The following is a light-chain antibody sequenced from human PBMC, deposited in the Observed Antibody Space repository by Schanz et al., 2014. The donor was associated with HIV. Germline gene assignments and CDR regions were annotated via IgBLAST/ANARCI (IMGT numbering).Light chain of an antibody. CDR1: QSISTC. J-gene: IGKJ2*01. V-gene: IGKV3-11*01. CDR2: DAS. CDR3: QHRSDWYT. Sequence: EAVLTQSPVTLSLSLGERATLSCRASQSISTCLAWYLQKPGQPPRLLIYDASKRATGIPARFSGSGSGTDFTLSISNLEPEDFGVYYCQHRSDWYTFGQGTKLEIK.